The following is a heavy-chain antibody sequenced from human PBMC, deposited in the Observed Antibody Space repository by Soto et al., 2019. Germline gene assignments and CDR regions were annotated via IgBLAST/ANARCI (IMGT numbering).Heavy chain of an antibody. D-gene: IGHD3-3*01. CDR2: INPATGAA. CDR1: GYPVTAYY. CDR3: ARGGGVGVAGSAAFDM. J-gene: IGHJ3*02. V-gene: IGHV1-2*02. Sequence: QLHLVQSGAVVKKPGASVTVSCSASGYPVTAYYMHWVRQAPGRGLEWMGGINPATGAAKYTQTFQGRVIITRDTSTSTVFMELSGLTSEDTAVFYCARGGGVGVAGSAAFDMWGQGTLVTVSS.